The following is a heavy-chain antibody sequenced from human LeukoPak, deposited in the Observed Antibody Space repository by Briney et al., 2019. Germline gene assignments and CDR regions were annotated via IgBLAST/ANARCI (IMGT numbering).Heavy chain of an antibody. J-gene: IGHJ3*02. CDR2: ISAYNDNT. Sequence: ASVKVSCKASGYTFTSYYMHWVRQAPGQGLEWMGWISAYNDNTNNAQKFQGRVTMTTDTSTSTAYMELRSLRSDDTAVYYCARDMGYCSGGSCPHNAFDIWGQGTMVTVS. D-gene: IGHD2-15*01. CDR3: ARDMGYCSGGSCPHNAFDI. V-gene: IGHV1-18*04. CDR1: GYTFTSYY.